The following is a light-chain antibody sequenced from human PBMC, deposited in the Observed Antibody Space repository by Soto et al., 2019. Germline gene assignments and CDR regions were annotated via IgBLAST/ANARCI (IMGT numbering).Light chain of an antibody. CDR2: GAS. CDR1: QSLSNTY. V-gene: IGKV3D-7*01. J-gene: IGKJ4*01. Sequence: EIVMTQSPVTLSLSPGDRATLSCRASQSLSNTYISWYQQKPGQAPRLLIYGASTRATDIPARFSGSGSGTDFTLTISSLQPEDCALYYCLQVFDLPLTFGGGTKVEIK. CDR3: LQVFDLPLT.